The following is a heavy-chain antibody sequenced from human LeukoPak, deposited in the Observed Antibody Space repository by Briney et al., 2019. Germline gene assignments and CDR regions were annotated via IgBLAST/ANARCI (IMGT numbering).Heavy chain of an antibody. Sequence: GGSLRLSCVASGFTFNNYWINWVRQAPGKGLGWVAKINQNGSEKFYVDSVKGRFTISRDNAKNSLYLQMNSLRAEDTAVYYCARYGGYPLFDYWGQGTLVTVSS. CDR3: ARYGGYPLFDY. V-gene: IGHV3-7*05. D-gene: IGHD4-23*01. CDR1: GFTFNNYW. J-gene: IGHJ4*02. CDR2: INQNGSEK.